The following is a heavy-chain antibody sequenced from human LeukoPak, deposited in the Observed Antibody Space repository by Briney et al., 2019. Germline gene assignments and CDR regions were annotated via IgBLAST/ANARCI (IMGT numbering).Heavy chain of an antibody. Sequence: ASVKVSCKASGYTFTSYDINWVRQATGQGLEWMGWMNPNSGNTGYAQKFRGRVTMTRNTSISTAYMELSSLRSEDTAVYYCASVTSGYSYGYSFDYWGQGTLVTVSS. CDR2: MNPNSGNT. V-gene: IGHV1-8*01. CDR1: GYTFTSYD. J-gene: IGHJ4*02. CDR3: ASVTSGYSYGYSFDY. D-gene: IGHD5-18*01.